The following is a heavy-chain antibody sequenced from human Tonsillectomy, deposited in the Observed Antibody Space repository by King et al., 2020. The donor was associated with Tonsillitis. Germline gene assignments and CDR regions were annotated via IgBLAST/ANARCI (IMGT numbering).Heavy chain of an antibody. D-gene: IGHD3-3*01. CDR2: IYPGDSDT. CDR1: GYSFSNYW. J-gene: IGHJ4*02. CDR3: ARSLTIFGTADC. V-gene: IGHV5-51*01. Sequence: QLVQSGAEVKKPGESLKIFCSGSGYSFSNYWIAWVRQMPGKGLEWMGIIYPGDSDTTYNPSFQGQVLISADKSISPAYLQLSRLNASDTAMYYCARSLTIFGTADCWGQGTVVTVSS.